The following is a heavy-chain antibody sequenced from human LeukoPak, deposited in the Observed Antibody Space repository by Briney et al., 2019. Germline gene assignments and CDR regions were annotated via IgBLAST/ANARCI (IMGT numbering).Heavy chain of an antibody. CDR3: ARHDFWSGYYFDY. Sequence: SETLSLTCTVSGGSISSSSYYWGWIRQPPGKGLEWIGSIYYSGSTYYNPSLKSRVTISVDTSKNQFSLKLSSVTAADTAVYYRARHDFWSGYYFDYWGQGTLVTVSS. CDR2: IYYSGST. CDR1: GGSISSSSYY. V-gene: IGHV4-39*01. D-gene: IGHD3-3*01. J-gene: IGHJ4*02.